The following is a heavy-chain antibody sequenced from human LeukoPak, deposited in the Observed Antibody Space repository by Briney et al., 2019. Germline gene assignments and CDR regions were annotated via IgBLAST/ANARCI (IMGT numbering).Heavy chain of an antibody. D-gene: IGHD6-13*01. J-gene: IGHJ4*02. Sequence: ASVKVSCKASGYTFTGYYMHWVRQAPGQGLEWMGWINPNSGGTNYAQKFQGRVTMTRDTSISTAYMELSSLRSEDTAVYYCARDVSVAAAGLVGYWGQGTLVTVSS. CDR3: ARDVSVAAAGLVGY. CDR2: INPNSGGT. CDR1: GYTFTGYY. V-gene: IGHV1-2*02.